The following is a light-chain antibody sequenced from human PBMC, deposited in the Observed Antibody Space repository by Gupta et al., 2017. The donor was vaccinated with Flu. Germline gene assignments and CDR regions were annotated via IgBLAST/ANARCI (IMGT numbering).Light chain of an antibody. J-gene: IGLJ2*01. CDR2: SNN. V-gene: IGLV1-44*01. CDR3: AARDDSLDGPV. CDR1: SSNIGSNT. Sequence: TVTISCSGSSSNIGSNTVNWYQQFPGTAPHLVIYSNNQRPSGVPDRFSGSKSGTSASLAISGLQSEDEADYFCAARDDSLDGPVFGGGTKLTAL.